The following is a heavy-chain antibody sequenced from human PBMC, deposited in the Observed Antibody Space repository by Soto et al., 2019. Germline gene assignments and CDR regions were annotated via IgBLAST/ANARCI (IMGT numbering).Heavy chain of an antibody. V-gene: IGHV3-11*01. J-gene: IGHJ4*02. CDR3: ARSLHYDFWSGKFDY. D-gene: IGHD3-3*01. CDR2: ISSSGSTI. CDR1: GFTFSDYY. Sequence: GGSLRLSCAASGFTFSDYYMSWIRQAPGKGLEWVSYISSSGSTIYYADSVKGRFTISRDNAKNSLYLQMNSLRAEDTAGYYCARSLHYDFWSGKFDYWGQVPQVTVSS.